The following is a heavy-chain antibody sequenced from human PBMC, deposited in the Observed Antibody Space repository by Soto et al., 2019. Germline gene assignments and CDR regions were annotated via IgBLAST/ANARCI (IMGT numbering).Heavy chain of an antibody. CDR3: ARERNNWFDP. Sequence: LSLTCTVSGGSISSDYWSWIRQPPGKGLEWIGYIYYSGTTKNNPSLKSRVTISEDTSKNQFSLKLSSVTAADTAVYYCARERNNWFDPWGQGTLVTVSS. CDR2: IYYSGTT. CDR1: GGSISSDY. J-gene: IGHJ5*02. V-gene: IGHV4-59*01.